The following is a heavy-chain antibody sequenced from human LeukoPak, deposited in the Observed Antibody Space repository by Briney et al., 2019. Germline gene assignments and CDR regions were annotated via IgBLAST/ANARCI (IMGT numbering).Heavy chain of an antibody. CDR3: ARVSTYHDSLTGYYEPFAY. CDR2: FDPEDGET. D-gene: IGHD3-9*01. V-gene: IGHV1-24*01. CDR1: GYTLTELS. J-gene: IGHJ4*02. Sequence: GASVKVSCKVSGYTLTELSMHWVRQAPGKGLEWMGGFDPEDGETIYAQKFQGRVTMTEDTSTDTAYMELSSLRSEDTAVYYCARVSTYHDSLTGYYEPFAYWGQGTVVAVSS.